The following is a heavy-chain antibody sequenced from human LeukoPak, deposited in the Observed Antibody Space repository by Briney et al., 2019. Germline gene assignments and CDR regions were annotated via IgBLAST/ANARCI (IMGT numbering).Heavy chain of an antibody. D-gene: IGHD3-10*01. CDR1: GFIFSDYA. CDR3: TGDRARAGGEILDY. V-gene: IGHV3-74*01. J-gene: IGHJ4*02. Sequence: GGSLGLSCAASGFIFSDYAMHWVRQAPGKGLVWVSRIISDGSTTDYADSVKGRFTISRDNAKNTLYLQMNSLRDEDTAMYYCTGDRARAGGEILDYWGQGTLVTVSS. CDR2: IISDGSTT.